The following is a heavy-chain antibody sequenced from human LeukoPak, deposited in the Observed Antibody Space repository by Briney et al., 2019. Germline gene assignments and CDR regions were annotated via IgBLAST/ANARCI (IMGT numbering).Heavy chain of an antibody. CDR2: IISDGSSA. J-gene: IGHJ4*02. V-gene: IGHV3-74*01. Sequence: PGGSLRLSCAASGFTFGGYWMHWVRQAPGKGLVWVSRIISDGSSASYADSVKGRFTMSRDNAKNTLHLQMNSLRVEDTAVYYCVRDSNYHPDCWGQGTLVTVSS. CDR1: GFTFGGYW. D-gene: IGHD4-11*01. CDR3: VRDSNYHPDC.